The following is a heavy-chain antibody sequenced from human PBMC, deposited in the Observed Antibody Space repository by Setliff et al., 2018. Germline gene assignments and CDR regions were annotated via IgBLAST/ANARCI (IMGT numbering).Heavy chain of an antibody. J-gene: IGHJ6*03. Sequence: PSETLSLTCTVSGGSISGGGYYWSWIRQHPGKGLEWIGYIYYSGSTNYNPSLKSRVTISVDTSRNQFSLKLSSVTAADTAVYYCARHVGSRGRGYNYYYYYMDVWGKGTTVTVSS. CDR3: ARHVGSRGRGYNYYYYYMDV. D-gene: IGHD3-10*01. CDR2: IYYSGST. CDR1: GGSISGGGYY. V-gene: IGHV4-39*01.